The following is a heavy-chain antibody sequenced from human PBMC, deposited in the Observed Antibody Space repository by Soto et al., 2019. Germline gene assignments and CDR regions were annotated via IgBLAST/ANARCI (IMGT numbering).Heavy chain of an antibody. Sequence: VQLLESGGSLVQPGGSLTLSCAASGFPFSSYAMSWVRQTPEKGLEWVAGISGGGNDRYYADFVQGRFTFSRDNSRNILYLQMNSLRADDTAMDFCARSLFMVAPDNEPFDYWGQGTLVTVSS. J-gene: IGHJ4*02. CDR2: ISGGGNDR. CDR1: GFPFSSYA. V-gene: IGHV3-23*01. D-gene: IGHD5-12*01. CDR3: ARSLFMVAPDNEPFDY.